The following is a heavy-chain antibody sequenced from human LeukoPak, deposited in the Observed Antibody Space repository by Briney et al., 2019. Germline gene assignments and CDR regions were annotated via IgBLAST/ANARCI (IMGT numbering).Heavy chain of an antibody. CDR2: IYTSENT. CDR3: ASGENAFNI. J-gene: IGHJ3*02. Sequence: SETLSLTCTVSGGSIRSYKWSWIRQPAGKGLESIGRIYTSENTNYNRSLKSRVTMSVNTSRNQFSLKVTSVTAADTAVYYCASGENAFNIWGQGTMVTVSS. D-gene: IGHD4-17*01. CDR1: GGSIRSYK. V-gene: IGHV4-4*07.